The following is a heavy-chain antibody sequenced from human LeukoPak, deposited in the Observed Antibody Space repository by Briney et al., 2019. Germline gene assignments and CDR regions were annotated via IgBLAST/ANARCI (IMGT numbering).Heavy chain of an antibody. D-gene: IGHD3-22*01. CDR2: INTNTGNP. CDR3: ARDGDPYYYDSSGYHYGSY. CDR1: RYTFTSYA. V-gene: IGHV7-4-1*02. J-gene: IGHJ4*02. Sequence: ASVKVSCKASRYTFTSYAMNWVRQAPGQGLEWMGWINTNTGNPTYAQGFTGRFVFSLDTSVSTTYLQISSLKAEDTAVYYCARDGDPYYYDSSGYHYGSYWGQGTLVTVSS.